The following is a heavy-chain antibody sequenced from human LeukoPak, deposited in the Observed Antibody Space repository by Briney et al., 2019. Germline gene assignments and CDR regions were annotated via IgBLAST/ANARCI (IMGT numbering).Heavy chain of an antibody. J-gene: IGHJ4*02. Sequence: GGSLRLSCAASGFTFSSYTISWVRQAPGKGLEWVSAISGSGRRTYYGDSVKGRFTISRDNSNNTLYLHMNSLRADDTALYYCSKGYNWNSEHPGATHYWGRGTLVTVSS. CDR2: ISGSGRRT. V-gene: IGHV3-23*01. CDR1: GFTFSSYT. D-gene: IGHD1-7*01. CDR3: SKGYNWNSEHPGATHY.